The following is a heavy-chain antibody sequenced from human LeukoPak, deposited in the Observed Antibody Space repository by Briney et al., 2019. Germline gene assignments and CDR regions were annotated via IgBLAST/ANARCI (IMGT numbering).Heavy chain of an antibody. CDR1: GYTFTGYY. V-gene: IGHV1-8*02. Sequence: ASVKVSCKASGYTFTGYYMHWVRQATGQGLEWMGWMNPNSGNTGYAQKFQGRVTMTRNTSISTAYMELSSLRSEDTAVYYCARVGMVRCSSTGCPTPYYFDYWGQGTLVTVSS. D-gene: IGHD2-2*01. CDR3: ARVGMVRCSSTGCPTPYYFDY. J-gene: IGHJ4*02. CDR2: MNPNSGNT.